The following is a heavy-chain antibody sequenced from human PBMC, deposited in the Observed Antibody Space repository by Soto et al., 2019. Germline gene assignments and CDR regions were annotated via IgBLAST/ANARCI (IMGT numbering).Heavy chain of an antibody. Sequence: QVHLVQSGAEVKAPGASVRISCATSGNIFNDYEIHWLRQAPGQRLEWMGWINGGNGNTGSPQSFQSRVTMSRDTSARTSYVELRSLSPEDTAVYYCATAISAPTFDHWGQGALVTVSP. V-gene: IGHV1-3*01. CDR2: INGGNGNT. CDR3: ATAISAPTFDH. CDR1: GNIFNDYE. J-gene: IGHJ4*02.